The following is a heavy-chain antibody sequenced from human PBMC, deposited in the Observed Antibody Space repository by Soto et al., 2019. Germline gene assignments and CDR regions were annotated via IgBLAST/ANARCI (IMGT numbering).Heavy chain of an antibody. CDR1: GFSLNAYGMC. J-gene: IGHJ4*02. CDR3: ARLRLYCSGGTCRVIDY. V-gene: IGHV2-70*11. Sequence: SGPTLVNPTQTLTLTCTFSGFSLNAYGMCVTWIRQPPGKALEWLARIDWDDDKYYSTSLKTRLTISKDTSKNQVVLTMTNMDPVDTATYYCARLRLYCSGGTCRVIDYWGQGTLVTVSS. CDR2: IDWDDDK. D-gene: IGHD2-15*01.